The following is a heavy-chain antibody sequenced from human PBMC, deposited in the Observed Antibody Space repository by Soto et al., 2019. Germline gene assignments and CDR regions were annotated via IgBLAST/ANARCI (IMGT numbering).Heavy chain of an antibody. CDR1: GFTFSNAW. V-gene: IGHV3-15*01. D-gene: IGHD1-26*01. J-gene: IGHJ4*02. CDR3: TTDYIVEGNYFDY. Sequence: GGSLRLSCAASGFTFSNAWMSWVRQAPGKGLEWVGRIKSKTDGGATDYAAPVKGRFTISRDDSKNTLYLQMNSLKTEDTAVYYCTTDYIVEGNYFDYWGQGTLVTVSS. CDR2: IKSKTDGGAT.